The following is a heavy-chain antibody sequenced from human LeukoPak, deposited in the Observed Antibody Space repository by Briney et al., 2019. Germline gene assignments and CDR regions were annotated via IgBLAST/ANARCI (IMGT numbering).Heavy chain of an antibody. CDR3: ARVLFNSGYDS. V-gene: IGHV1-2*02. CDR1: GYTFTGAY. Sequence: ASVKVSCKASGYTFTGAYMHWVRQAPGQGLKWVGWINPNSGETKFAPKFQGRVTMTRDTSLSTAFMDLGGLRSDDTAVYYCARVLFNSGYDSWGQGSLVTVSS. CDR2: INPNSGET. J-gene: IGHJ5*01. D-gene: IGHD4-23*01.